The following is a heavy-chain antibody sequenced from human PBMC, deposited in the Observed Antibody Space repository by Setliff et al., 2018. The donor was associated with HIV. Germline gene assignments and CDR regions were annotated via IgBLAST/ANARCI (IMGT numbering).Heavy chain of an antibody. CDR1: GYSLTDLS. Sequence: ASVKVSCKVSGYSLTDLSIHWVRQAPGKGLEWMGGFDPEDGETVYAQKLQGRVTMTEDTSTDTAYVELSSLRSEDTAMYYCATIRAYYYDSSGQEYFQYWGHGTLVTVSS. J-gene: IGHJ1*01. CDR3: ATIRAYYYDSSGQEYFQY. D-gene: IGHD3-22*01. CDR2: FDPEDGET. V-gene: IGHV1-24*01.